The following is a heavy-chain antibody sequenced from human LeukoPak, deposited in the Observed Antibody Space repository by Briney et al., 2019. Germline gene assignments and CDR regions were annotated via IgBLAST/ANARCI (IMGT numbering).Heavy chain of an antibody. CDR3: AAITMVRGWVFDY. V-gene: IGHV3-66*01. J-gene: IGHJ4*02. CDR1: GFTVSSNY. CDR2: IYSGGST. D-gene: IGHD3-10*01. Sequence: PGGSLRLSCAASGFTVSSNYMSWVRQAPGKGLEWVSVIYSGGSTYYADSVKGRFAISRDNSKNTLYPQMNSLRAEDTAVYYCAAITMVRGWVFDYWGQGTLVTASS.